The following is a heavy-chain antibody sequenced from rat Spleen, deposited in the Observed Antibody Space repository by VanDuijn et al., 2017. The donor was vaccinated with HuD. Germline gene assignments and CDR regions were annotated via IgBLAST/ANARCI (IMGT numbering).Heavy chain of an antibody. CDR1: GFTFTNYD. V-gene: IGHV5-7*01. Sequence: EVQVVESGGGIVQPGRSMKLSCAASGFTFTNYDMVWVRQAPTKGLKWVASISYDGSTPYYRDSVKGRFTISRDNAKSTLYLQMDSLRSEDTDTYYCTRGYYFDYWGQGVMVTVSS. J-gene: IGHJ2*01. CDR2: ISYDGSTP. CDR3: TRGYYFDY.